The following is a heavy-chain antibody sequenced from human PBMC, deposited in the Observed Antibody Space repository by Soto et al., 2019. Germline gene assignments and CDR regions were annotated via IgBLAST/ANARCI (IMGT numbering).Heavy chain of an antibody. Sequence: EVQVVESGGGLVQPGGSLRLSCEASGFSVTNNYMNWVRQAPGKGLEWVSIIDIGGNTYYADSVKDRFTISRDNSRNTLYLHMDSLRAEDTAVYYCARGRGSTGYLGREHDFDYWGQGTLVTVSP. D-gene: IGHD3-16*01. V-gene: IGHV3-66*01. CDR2: IDIGGNT. J-gene: IGHJ4*02. CDR1: GFSVTNNY. CDR3: ARGRGSTGYLGREHDFDY.